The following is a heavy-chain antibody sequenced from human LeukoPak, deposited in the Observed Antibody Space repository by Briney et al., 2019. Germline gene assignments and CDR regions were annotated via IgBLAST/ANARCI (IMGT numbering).Heavy chain of an antibody. CDR3: ARGLVYCSGGSCYSNNWFDP. J-gene: IGHJ5*02. CDR2: IYTSGST. D-gene: IGHD2-15*01. CDR1: AGSISNYY. Sequence: KTSETLSLTCTVSAGSISNYYWSWIRQAPGKALEWIGRIYTSGSTNYNPSLKSRVTISVDKSKNQFSLKLSSVTAADTAVYYCARGLVYCSGGSCYSNNWFDPWGQGTLVTVSS. V-gene: IGHV4-4*07.